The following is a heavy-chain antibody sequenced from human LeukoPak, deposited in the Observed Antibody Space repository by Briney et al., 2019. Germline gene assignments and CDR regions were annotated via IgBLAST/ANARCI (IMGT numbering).Heavy chain of an antibody. CDR2: ISGGGVGT. V-gene: IGHV3-23*01. D-gene: IGHD6-13*01. Sequence: PGGSLRLSCAASGFTFSTGMSWVRQAPGEGLEWVSGISGGGVGTYYADSVKGRFTISRDNSKNTLYLQMNRLRAEDTAVYYCVKQEDSSSSWNYWGQGTLVTVSS. J-gene: IGHJ4*02. CDR3: VKQEDSSSSWNY. CDR1: GFTFSTG.